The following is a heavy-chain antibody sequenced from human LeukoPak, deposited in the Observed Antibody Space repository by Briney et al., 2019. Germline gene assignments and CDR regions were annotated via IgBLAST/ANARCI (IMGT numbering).Heavy chain of an antibody. Sequence: GGSLRLSCTASGFTFGDYAMSWVRQAPGKGLEWVANIKQDGSEKYYVDSVKGRFTISRDNAKNSLYLQMNSLRAEDTAVYYCASPLNDAFDIWGQGTLVTVSS. CDR3: ASPLNDAFDI. CDR1: GFTFGDYA. V-gene: IGHV3-7*01. J-gene: IGHJ3*02. CDR2: IKQDGSEK.